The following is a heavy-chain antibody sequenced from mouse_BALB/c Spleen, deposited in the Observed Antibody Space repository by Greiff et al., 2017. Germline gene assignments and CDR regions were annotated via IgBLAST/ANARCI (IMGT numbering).Heavy chain of an antibody. CDR3: ARHEGGYDDY. V-gene: IGHV5-12-1*01. D-gene: IGHD2-14*01. CDR2: ISSGGGST. Sequence: DVMLVESGGGLVKPGGSLKLSCAASGFAFSSYDMSWVRQTPEKRLEWVAYISSGGGSTYYPDTVKGRFTISRDNAKNTLYLQMSSLKSEDTAMYYCARHEGGYDDYWGQGTTLTVSS. CDR1: GFAFSSYD. J-gene: IGHJ2*01.